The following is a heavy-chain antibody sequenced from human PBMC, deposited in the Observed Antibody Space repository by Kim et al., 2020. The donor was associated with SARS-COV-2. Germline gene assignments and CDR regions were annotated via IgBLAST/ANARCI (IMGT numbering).Heavy chain of an antibody. CDR3: ARGPQRSYGFNYGMDV. J-gene: IGHJ6*02. V-gene: IGHV4-59*13. D-gene: IGHD5-18*01. CDR2: IYYSGST. Sequence: SETLSLTCTVSGGSISSYYWSWIRQPPGKGLEWIGYIYYSGSTNYNPSLKSRVTISVDTSKNQFSLKLSSVTAADTAVYYCARGPQRSYGFNYGMDVWGQGTTVTVSS. CDR1: GGSISSYY.